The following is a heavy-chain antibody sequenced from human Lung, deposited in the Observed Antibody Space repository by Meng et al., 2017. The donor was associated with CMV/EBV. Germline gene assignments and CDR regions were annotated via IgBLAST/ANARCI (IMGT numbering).Heavy chain of an antibody. D-gene: IGHD3-22*01. Sequence: SGYTLTGYYRHWVRQAPGQGLEWMGWINPNSGGTNYAQKFQGRVTMTRDTSISTAYMELSRLRSDDTAVYYCARVDYYDSSGYYNPDYWGQGTLVTVSS. CDR2: INPNSGGT. CDR3: ARVDYYDSSGYYNPDY. J-gene: IGHJ4*02. V-gene: IGHV1-2*02. CDR1: GYTLTGYY.